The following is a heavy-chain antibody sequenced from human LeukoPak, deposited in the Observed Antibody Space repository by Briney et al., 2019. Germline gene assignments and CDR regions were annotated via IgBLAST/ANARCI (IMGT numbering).Heavy chain of an antibody. Sequence: SETLSLTCAVSGGSISSGGYSWSWIRQPPGKGLEWIGYIYHSGNTYYNPSLKSRVTISVDTSKNQFSLKLSSVTAADTAVYYCASPLGYCTTTTCFGDHWGQGTLVTVSS. J-gene: IGHJ4*02. CDR3: ASPLGYCTTTTCFGDH. CDR1: GGSISSGGYS. V-gene: IGHV4-30-2*01. CDR2: IYHSGNT. D-gene: IGHD2-2*01.